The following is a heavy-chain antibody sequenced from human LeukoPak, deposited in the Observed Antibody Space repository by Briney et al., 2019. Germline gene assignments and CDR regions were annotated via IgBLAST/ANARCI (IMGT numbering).Heavy chain of an antibody. CDR3: ARLNNAANFLDY. D-gene: IGHD1/OR15-1a*01. CDR1: GYTFTSYG. V-gene: IGHV1-18*01. CDR2: ISGYSGNT. Sequence: ASVKVSCKASGYTFTSYGISWVRQAPGQGLEWMGWISGYSGNTNYAQKFQGRVTMTADTSTSTAYMELRSLTSDDTAVYYCARLNNAANFLDYWGQGSLVTVSS. J-gene: IGHJ4*02.